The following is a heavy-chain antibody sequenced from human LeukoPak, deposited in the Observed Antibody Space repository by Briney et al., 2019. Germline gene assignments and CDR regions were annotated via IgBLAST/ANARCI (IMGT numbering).Heavy chain of an antibody. Sequence: RGSLSPSSAVSGFSLTRYWIGWVRQAPGQGLEWVANIGKDGSGNHYADSVKGRFTISRDNAKNSLYLQMNSLRADDTAVYYCASDLEWYATDHWGQGTLVTVSS. J-gene: IGHJ5*02. CDR2: IGKDGSGN. CDR3: ASDLEWYATDH. CDR1: GFSLTRYW. D-gene: IGHD3-3*01. V-gene: IGHV3-7*01.